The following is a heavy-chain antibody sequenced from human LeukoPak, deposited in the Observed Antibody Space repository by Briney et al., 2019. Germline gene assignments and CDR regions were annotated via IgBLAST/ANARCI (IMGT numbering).Heavy chain of an antibody. Sequence: GGSLRLSCAASGFTFSSYGMHWVRQAPGKGLGWVAVISYDGSNKYYADSVKGRFTISRDNSKNTLYLQMNSLRAEDTAVYYCAKDAQSGPEPYFDYWGQGTLVTVSS. J-gene: IGHJ4*02. V-gene: IGHV3-30*18. CDR2: ISYDGSNK. CDR3: AKDAQSGPEPYFDY. CDR1: GFTFSSYG. D-gene: IGHD5-12*01.